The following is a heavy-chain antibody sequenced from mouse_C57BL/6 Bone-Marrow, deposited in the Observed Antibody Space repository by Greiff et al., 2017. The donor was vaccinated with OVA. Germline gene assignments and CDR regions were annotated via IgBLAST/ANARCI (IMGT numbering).Heavy chain of an antibody. CDR3: TRDAGYDGYYVAMDY. CDR2: ISSGGDYL. CDR1: GFTFSSYA. V-gene: IGHV5-9-1*02. D-gene: IGHD2-3*01. Sequence: EVKVVESGEGLVKPGGSLKLSCAASGFTFSSYAMSWVRQTPEKRLEWVAYISSGGDYLYYADTVKGRFTLSRDNARNTLYLQMSSLKSEDTAMYYGTRDAGYDGYYVAMDYWGQGTSVTVSS. J-gene: IGHJ4*01.